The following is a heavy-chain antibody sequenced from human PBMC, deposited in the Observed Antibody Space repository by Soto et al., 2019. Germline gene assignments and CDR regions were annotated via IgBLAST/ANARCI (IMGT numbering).Heavy chain of an antibody. D-gene: IGHD4-17*01. CDR2: IYYTGTT. CDR1: GATISSGGFY. Sequence: QTLSLTCTVSGATISSGGFYWSWIRQRPGKGLEWIGHIYYTGTTSYNPSLNSRVTISLDMSSNQFSLKLRSVTAADTAKYFCARDDSFYGEPGYGMNVWGQGTTVTVSS. V-gene: IGHV4-31*03. CDR3: ARDDSFYGEPGYGMNV. J-gene: IGHJ6*02.